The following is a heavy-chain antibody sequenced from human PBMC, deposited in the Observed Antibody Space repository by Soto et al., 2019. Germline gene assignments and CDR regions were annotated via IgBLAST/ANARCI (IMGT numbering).Heavy chain of an antibody. CDR1: EFTFRSYW. CDR2: ISVDGSST. D-gene: IGHD1-7*01. J-gene: IGHJ3*01. CDR3: ARSLPGTYGAFDL. V-gene: IGHV3-74*01. Sequence: GGSLRLSCAASEFTFRSYWMHWVRQSPGKGLVWVSRISVDGSSTNYADSVKGRFTISRDNAKNTVYLQIDSLRAEDTAVYYCARSLPGTYGAFDLWGQGTMVTVSS.